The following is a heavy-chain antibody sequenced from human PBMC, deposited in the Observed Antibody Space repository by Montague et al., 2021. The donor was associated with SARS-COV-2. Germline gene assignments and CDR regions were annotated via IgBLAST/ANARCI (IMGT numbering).Heavy chain of an antibody. CDR2: ISAYNGNT. D-gene: IGHD1-1*01. V-gene: IGHV1-18*01. CDR1: GYTFTSYV. Sequence: SVKVSCKASGYTFTSYVISWVRQAPGQGLEWMGWISAYNGNTNYAHRLQGRVTMTTDTATNAAYMEMRSLRSDDTAVYYCKRVWKKVLDYWGQGTLVTVSS. CDR3: KRVWKKVLDY. J-gene: IGHJ4*02.